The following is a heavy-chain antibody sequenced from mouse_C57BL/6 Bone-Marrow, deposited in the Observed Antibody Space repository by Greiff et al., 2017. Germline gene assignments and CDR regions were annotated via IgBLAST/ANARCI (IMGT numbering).Heavy chain of an antibody. D-gene: IGHD2-3*01. CDR3: ARRDDGYFDV. J-gene: IGHJ1*03. CDR2: IYPGGGYT. V-gene: IGHV1-63*01. CDR1: GYTFTNYW. Sequence: QVQLQQSGAELVRPGTSVKMSCKASGYTFTNYWIGWAKQRPGHGLEWIGDIYPGGGYTNYNGKFKGKATLTADKSSSTAYMQFSSLTSEDSAIYYCARRDDGYFDVWGTGTTVTVSS.